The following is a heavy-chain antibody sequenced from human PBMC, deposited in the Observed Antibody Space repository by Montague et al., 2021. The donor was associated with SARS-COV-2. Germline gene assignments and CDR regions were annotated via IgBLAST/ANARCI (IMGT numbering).Heavy chain of an antibody. CDR3: ARDGGLYSSSWYLGYFDY. CDR2: TYYRSKWYN. Sequence: CAISGDSVSSNSAAWNWIRQSPSRGLEWLGRTYYRSKWYNDYAVSVKSRITINPDTSMNQFSLQLNSVTPEDTAVYYCARDGGLYSSSWYLGYFDYWGQGTLVTVSS. V-gene: IGHV6-1*01. J-gene: IGHJ4*02. CDR1: GDSVSSNSAA. D-gene: IGHD6-13*01.